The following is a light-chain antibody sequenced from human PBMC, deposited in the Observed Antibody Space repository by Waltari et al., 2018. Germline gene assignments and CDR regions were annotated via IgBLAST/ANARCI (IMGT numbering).Light chain of an antibody. V-gene: IGKV3-20*01. J-gene: IGKJ1*01. CDR2: DAS. CDR3: QKYGTLPAT. CDR1: QSVSRW. Sequence: EIVLTQSPGTLSLSPGERATLSCRASQSVSRWLAWYQQKPGQAPRLLIYDASSRATCIPDRFSGSGSGTDFSLTISRLEPEDFAVYYCQKYGTLPATFGQGTKVEIK.